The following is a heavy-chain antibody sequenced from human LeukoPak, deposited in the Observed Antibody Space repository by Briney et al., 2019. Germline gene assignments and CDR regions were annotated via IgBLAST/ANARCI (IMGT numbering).Heavy chain of an antibody. D-gene: IGHD3/OR15-3a*01. CDR1: GFTFRDYW. J-gene: IGHJ4*02. CDR3: GRAYLDYAGRDY. CDR2: VNGDGTST. V-gene: IGHV3-74*01. Sequence: GGSLRLSCAASGFTFRDYWMHWVRQAPGKGLGWVARVNGDGTSTTYADSVKGRFTISRDNAKNTLYLQMNSLRAEDTAVYYCGRAYLDYAGRDYWGQGTLVTVSS.